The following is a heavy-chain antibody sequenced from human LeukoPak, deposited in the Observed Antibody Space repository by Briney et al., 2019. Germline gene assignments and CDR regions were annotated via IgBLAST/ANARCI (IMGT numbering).Heavy chain of an antibody. Sequence: GGSLRLSCAASGFTFSSYGMHWVRQAPGKGLEWVAVISYDGSNKYYADSVKGRFTISRDNSKNTLYLQMNSLRAEDTAVYYCAKVGYYYDSSGYYDYWGQGTLVAVSS. CDR2: ISYDGSNK. D-gene: IGHD3-22*01. V-gene: IGHV3-30*18. CDR1: GFTFSSYG. J-gene: IGHJ4*02. CDR3: AKVGYYYDSSGYYDY.